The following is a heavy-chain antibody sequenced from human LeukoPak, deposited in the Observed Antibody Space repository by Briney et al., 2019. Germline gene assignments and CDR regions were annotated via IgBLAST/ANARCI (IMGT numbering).Heavy chain of an antibody. Sequence: SETLSLTCTVSGGSISSSSYYWGWIRQPPGKGLEWIGNIYYSGSPYYNPSLKSRVTISVDTSKNQFSLKLSSVTAADTAVYYCARGIAAGTPFDYWGQGTLVTVSS. CDR3: ARGIAAGTPFDY. CDR2: IYYSGSP. D-gene: IGHD6-13*01. CDR1: GGSISSSSYY. J-gene: IGHJ4*02. V-gene: IGHV4-39*07.